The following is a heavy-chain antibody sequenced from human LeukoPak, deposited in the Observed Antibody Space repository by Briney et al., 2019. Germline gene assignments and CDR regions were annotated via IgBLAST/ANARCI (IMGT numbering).Heavy chain of an antibody. CDR1: GGTFSSYA. CDR2: IIPIFGTA. D-gene: IGHD3-22*01. V-gene: IGHV1-69*06. Sequence: GAPVKVSCKASGGTFSSYAISWVRQAPGQGLEWMGGIIPIFGTANYAQKFQGRVTITADKSTSTAYMELSSLRSEDTAVYYCAVSLGSSGYYWGQGTLVTVSS. CDR3: AVSLGSSGYY. J-gene: IGHJ4*02.